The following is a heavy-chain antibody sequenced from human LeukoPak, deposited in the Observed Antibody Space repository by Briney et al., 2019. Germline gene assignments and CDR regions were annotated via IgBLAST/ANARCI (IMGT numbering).Heavy chain of an antibody. CDR3: ARGFEVVPAALDY. CDR2: IYYSGST. D-gene: IGHD2-2*01. CDR1: GGSISSGDYY. Sequence: SQTLSLTCTVSGGSISSGDYYWSWIRQPPGKGLEWIGYIYYSGSTYYNPSLKSRVTISVDTSKNQFSLKLSSVTAADTAVYYCARGFEVVPAALDYWGQGTLVTVSS. J-gene: IGHJ4*02. V-gene: IGHV4-30-4*01.